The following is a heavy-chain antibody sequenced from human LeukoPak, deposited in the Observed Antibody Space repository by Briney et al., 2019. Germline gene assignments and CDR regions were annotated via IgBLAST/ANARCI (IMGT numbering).Heavy chain of an antibody. CDR1: GYTFTSYG. Sequence: GASVKVSCKASGYTFTSYGISWVRQAPGQGLEWMGWISAYNGNTNYAQKLQGRVTMTTDTSTSTAYMELRSLRSDDTAVYYCARDRGFTMARGENVNWFDPWGQGTLVTVSS. V-gene: IGHV1-18*01. CDR2: ISAYNGNT. J-gene: IGHJ5*02. CDR3: ARDRGFTMARGENVNWFDP. D-gene: IGHD3-10*01.